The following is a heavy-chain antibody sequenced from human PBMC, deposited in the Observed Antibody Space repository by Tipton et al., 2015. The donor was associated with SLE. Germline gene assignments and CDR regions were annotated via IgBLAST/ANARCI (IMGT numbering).Heavy chain of an antibody. D-gene: IGHD3-3*01. J-gene: IGHJ6*03. CDR2: INHSGST. CDR3: ARVLGVVKSYYMDV. Sequence: TLSLTCAVYGGSFSDYYWSWIRQPPGKGLEWIGEINHSGSTNYNPSLKSRVTISVDTSKNQFSLKLSSVTAADTAVYYCARVLGVVKSYYMDVWGKGTTVTVSS. V-gene: IGHV4-34*01. CDR1: GGSFSDYY.